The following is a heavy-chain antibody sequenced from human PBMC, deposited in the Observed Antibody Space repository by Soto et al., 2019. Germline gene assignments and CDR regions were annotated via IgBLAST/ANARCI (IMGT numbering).Heavy chain of an antibody. Sequence: GGSLRLSCVASGFTFSNYGMHWVRQAPGKGLEWISAISGRGDSTYYADAVKGRFTISRDHSKNTLYLQMNSLRFDDTAVYYCAKALDGIDDSSYAMGVWGHGPKRTLSS. J-gene: IGHJ6*02. CDR1: GFTFSNYG. CDR3: AKALDGIDDSSYAMGV. D-gene: IGHD1-1*01. V-gene: IGHV3-23*01. CDR2: ISGRGDST.